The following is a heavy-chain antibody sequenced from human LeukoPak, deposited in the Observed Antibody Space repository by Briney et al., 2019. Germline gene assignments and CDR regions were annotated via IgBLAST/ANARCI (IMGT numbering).Heavy chain of an antibody. CDR3: ARGFYGDYYYYGMDV. Sequence: GASVKVSCKASGYTFTGYYMHWVRQAPGQGLEWMGWINPNSGGTNYAQKFQGRVTMTRDTSISTAYMELSRLRSDDTAAYYCARGFYGDYYYYGMDVWGRGTTVTVSS. V-gene: IGHV1-2*02. D-gene: IGHD4-17*01. CDR1: GYTFTGYY. J-gene: IGHJ6*02. CDR2: INPNSGGT.